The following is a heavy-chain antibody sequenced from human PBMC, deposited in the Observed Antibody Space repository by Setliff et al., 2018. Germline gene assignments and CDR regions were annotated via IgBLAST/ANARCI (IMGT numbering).Heavy chain of an antibody. D-gene: IGHD6-19*01. CDR1: GGSISSSSYY. J-gene: IGHJ4*02. V-gene: IGHV4-39*07. Sequence: SETLSLTCTVSGGSISSSSYYWGWIRQSPGKGLEWIGTSESTYNNQSIKSRLTISVDTSKNQFCLNLNSVTAANTAVYYCARGNYRSSVWYVVPHFDYWGQGTLVTVSS. CDR3: ARGNYRSSVWYVVPHFDY. CDR2: SEST.